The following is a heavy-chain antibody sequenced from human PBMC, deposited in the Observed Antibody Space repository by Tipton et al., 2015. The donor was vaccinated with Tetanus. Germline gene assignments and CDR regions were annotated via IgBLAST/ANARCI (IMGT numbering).Heavy chain of an antibody. CDR3: ARGLPREPFYLDY. CDR1: GASINAGGYL. Sequence: TLSLTCTVSGASINAGGYLWTWVRQHPGKGLEWIGHIYYTDYTSYAPSLDSRVRISVNTSTNFFSLRLTSVTAADTAVYFCARGLPREPFYLDYWGQGQQVIVSS. J-gene: IGHJ4*02. CDR2: IYYTDYT. D-gene: IGHD1-26*01. V-gene: IGHV4-31*03.